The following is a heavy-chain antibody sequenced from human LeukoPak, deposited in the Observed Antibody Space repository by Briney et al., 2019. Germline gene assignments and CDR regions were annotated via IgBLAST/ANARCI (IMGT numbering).Heavy chain of an antibody. CDR3: ARQGSVAGTGIDY. CDR1: GGSISSSSYY. J-gene: IGHJ4*02. V-gene: IGHV4-39*01. D-gene: IGHD6-19*01. Sequence: PSETLSLTCTVSGGSISSSSYYWGWIRQPPGKGLEWIGNVYYSGSTYYNPSLKSRVTISVDTSKNQFSLKLSSVTAADTAVYYCARQGSVAGTGIDYWGQGTLVTVSS. CDR2: VYYSGST.